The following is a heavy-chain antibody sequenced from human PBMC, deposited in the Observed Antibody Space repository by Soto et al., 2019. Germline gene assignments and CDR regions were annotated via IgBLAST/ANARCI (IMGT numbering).Heavy chain of an antibody. V-gene: IGHV4-39*01. Sequence: QLQLQESGPGLVKPSETLSLTCSVSGGSIDVSASSYYWAWLRQSPGKGLEWIGGVYYSGNTYYNPSLQSRVTISIDTSKSQFSLRLTSVTAADTAVYFCARQYITATGIFGSTLTGYYFDFWGQGTLVTVSS. CDR2: VYYSGNT. J-gene: IGHJ4*02. CDR1: GGSIDVSASSYY. CDR3: ARQYITATGIFGSTLTGYYFDF. D-gene: IGHD6-13*01.